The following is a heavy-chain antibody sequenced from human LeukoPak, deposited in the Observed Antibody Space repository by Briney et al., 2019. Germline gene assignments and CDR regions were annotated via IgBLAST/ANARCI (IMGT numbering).Heavy chain of an antibody. CDR3: AKFDQIGYCSGGSCYRTLGYYYYYGMDV. J-gene: IGHJ6*02. CDR1: GFTFSSYA. CDR2: ISGSGGST. Sequence: GGSLRPSCAASGFTFSSYAMSWVRQAPGKGLEWVSAISGSGGSTYYGDSVKGRFTISRDNSKNTLYLQMNSLRAEDMAVYYCAKFDQIGYCSGGSCYRTLGYYYYYGMDVWGQGTTVTVSS. V-gene: IGHV3-23*01. D-gene: IGHD2-15*01.